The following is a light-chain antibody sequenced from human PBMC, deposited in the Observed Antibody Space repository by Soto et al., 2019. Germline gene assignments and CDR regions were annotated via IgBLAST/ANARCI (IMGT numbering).Light chain of an antibody. Sequence: DILLTQSPTSLSASVGDTVTITCRASQSISINLNWYQHRPGEAPKVLIYAASTLATGAPSRFSGSGVGTDFTLTISSQQLEDFATYYCQQTYTTRVYTFGQGTKLEFK. CDR3: QQTYTTRVYT. CDR1: QSISIN. CDR2: AAS. J-gene: IGKJ2*01. V-gene: IGKV1-39*01.